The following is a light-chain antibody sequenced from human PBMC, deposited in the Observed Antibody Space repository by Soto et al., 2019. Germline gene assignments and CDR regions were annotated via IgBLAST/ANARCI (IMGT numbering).Light chain of an antibody. Sequence: QSALTQPASVSGSPGQSITISCTGTSSDVGNYQSVAWYQHNPGKAPKLMIYDVSIRPSGVSSRFSGSKSANTASLSISGLQADDEADYYCSSYTTSSTLVFGTGTKVT. CDR1: SSDVGNYQS. J-gene: IGLJ1*01. CDR3: SSYTTSSTLV. V-gene: IGLV2-14*01. CDR2: DVS.